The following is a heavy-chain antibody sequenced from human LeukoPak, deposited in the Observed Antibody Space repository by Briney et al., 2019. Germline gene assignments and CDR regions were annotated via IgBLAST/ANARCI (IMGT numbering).Heavy chain of an antibody. Sequence: PSETLSLTCAVSGYSISSGYHWGWIRQPPGKGLEWIGSIYHSGSTYYNPSLKSRVTISVDTSKNQFSLKLSSVTAADTAVYYCARLHYDFWSGYSLYYYYYYMDVWGKGTTVTVSS. D-gene: IGHD3-3*01. V-gene: IGHV4-38-2*01. CDR2: IYHSGST. CDR1: GYSISSGYH. CDR3: ARLHYDFWSGYSLYYYYYYMDV. J-gene: IGHJ6*03.